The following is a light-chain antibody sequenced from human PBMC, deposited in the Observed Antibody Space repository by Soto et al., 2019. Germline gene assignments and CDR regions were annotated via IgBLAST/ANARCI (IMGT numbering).Light chain of an antibody. CDR2: DAS. V-gene: IGKV3-11*01. CDR1: QSVSSY. CDR3: QQRSNWPLT. J-gene: IGKJ4*01. Sequence: EIVLTQSPATLSLSPGERATLTCKASQSVSSYIAWYQQKPGQAPRLLIYDASNRATGIPARFSGSGSGTDFTLAITSLEPEDFAVYYCQQRSNWPLTFGGGINVEIK.